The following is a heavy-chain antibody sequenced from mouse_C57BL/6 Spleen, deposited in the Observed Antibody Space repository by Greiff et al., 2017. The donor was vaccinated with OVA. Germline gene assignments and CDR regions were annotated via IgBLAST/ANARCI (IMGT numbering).Heavy chain of an antibody. V-gene: IGHV1-82*01. CDR3: AREGPAGFAY. CDR2: IYPGDGDT. Sequence: QVQLKESGPELVKPGASVKISCKASGYAFSSSWMNWVKQRPGKGLEWIGRIYPGDGDTNYNGKFKGKATLTADKSSSTAYMQRSSLTSEDSAVYFCAREGPAGFAYWGQGTLVTVSA. CDR1: GYAFSSSW. D-gene: IGHD3-3*01. J-gene: IGHJ3*01.